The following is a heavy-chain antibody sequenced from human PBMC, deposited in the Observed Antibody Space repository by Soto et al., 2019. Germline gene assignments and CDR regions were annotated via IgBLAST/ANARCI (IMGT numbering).Heavy chain of an antibody. CDR2: IYYSGST. CDR1: GGSISSSSYY. J-gene: IGHJ4*02. V-gene: IGHV4-39*01. CDR3: ARQHGYYDFWSGYQIITDPFDY. D-gene: IGHD3-3*01. Sequence: TSETLSLTCTVSGGSISSSSYYWGWIRQPPGKGMEGIGSIYYSGSTYYNPSLKSRVTISVDTSKNQFSLKLSSVTAADTAVYYCARQHGYYDFWSGYQIITDPFDYWGQGTLVTVSS.